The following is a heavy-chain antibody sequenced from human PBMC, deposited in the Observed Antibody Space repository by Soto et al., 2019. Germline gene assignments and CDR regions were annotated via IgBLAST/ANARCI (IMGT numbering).Heavy chain of an antibody. V-gene: IGHV5-10-1*01. Sequence: GESLKISCKGSGYSFAGYWITWVRQKPGKGLEWMGRIDPSDSQTYYSPSFRGHVTISVTKSITTVFLQWSSLRASDTAMYYCARQIYESDTGPNCQYYFDSWGQGTSVTGSS. CDR3: ARQIYESDTGPNCQYYFDS. J-gene: IGHJ4*02. CDR2: IDPSDSQT. CDR1: GYSFAGYW. D-gene: IGHD5-18*01.